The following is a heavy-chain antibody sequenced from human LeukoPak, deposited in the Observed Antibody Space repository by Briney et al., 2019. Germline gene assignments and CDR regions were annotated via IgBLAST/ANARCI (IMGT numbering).Heavy chain of an antibody. CDR2: IYYSGST. J-gene: IGHJ4*02. Sequence: PSETLSLTCTVSGGSISSYYWSWIRQPPGKGLEWIGYIYYSGSTNYNPSLKGRVTISVDTSKNQFSLKLSSVTAADTAVYYCARHETSSSWTSSFDYWGQGTLVTVSS. CDR1: GGSISSYY. CDR3: ARHETSSSWTSSFDY. V-gene: IGHV4-59*01. D-gene: IGHD6-13*01.